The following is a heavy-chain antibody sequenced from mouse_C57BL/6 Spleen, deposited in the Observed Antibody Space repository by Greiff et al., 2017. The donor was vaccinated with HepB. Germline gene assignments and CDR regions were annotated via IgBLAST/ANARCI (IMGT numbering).Heavy chain of an antibody. D-gene: IGHD1-1*02. CDR2: ISDGGSYT. J-gene: IGHJ2*01. V-gene: IGHV5-4*01. CDR3: ARDHGGWCLDY. CDR1: GFTFSSYA. Sequence: DVQLVESGGGLVKPGGSLKLSCAASGFTFSSYAMSWVRQTPEKRLEWVATISDGGSYTYYPDNVKGRFTISRDNAKNNLYLQMSHLKSEDTAMYYCARDHGGWCLDYWGQGTTLTVSS.